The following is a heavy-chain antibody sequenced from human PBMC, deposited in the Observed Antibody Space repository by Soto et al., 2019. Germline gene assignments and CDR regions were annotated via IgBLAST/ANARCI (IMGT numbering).Heavy chain of an antibody. V-gene: IGHV3-30-3*01. CDR3: ARSPRGYSYPYYFDY. J-gene: IGHJ4*02. CDR2: ISYDGSNK. D-gene: IGHD5-18*01. Sequence: QVQLVESGGGVVQPGRSLKLSCAASAFTFNNFAMHWVRQAPGKGLEWVTVISYDGSNKYYADSVKGRFTISRDNSKNTLYLQMNSLRAEDTAVYYCARSPRGYSYPYYFDYWGQGTLVTVSS. CDR1: AFTFNNFA.